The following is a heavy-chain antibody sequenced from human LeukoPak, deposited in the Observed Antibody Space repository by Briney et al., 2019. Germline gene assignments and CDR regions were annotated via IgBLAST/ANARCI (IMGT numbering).Heavy chain of an antibody. CDR2: INHSGST. V-gene: IGHV4-34*01. Sequence: SSETLSLTCAVYGGSFSGYYWSWIRQPPGKGLEWIGEINHSGSTNYNPSLKSRVTISVDTSKKQFSLKLSSVTAADTAVYYCARAPKYYYDSSGHYFDYWGQGTLVTVSS. CDR1: GGSFSGYY. D-gene: IGHD3-22*01. J-gene: IGHJ4*02. CDR3: ARAPKYYYDSSGHYFDY.